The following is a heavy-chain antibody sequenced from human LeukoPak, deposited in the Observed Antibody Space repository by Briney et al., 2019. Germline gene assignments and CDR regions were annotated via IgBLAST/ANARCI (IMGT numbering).Heavy chain of an antibody. CDR1: GGTFSSYA. Sequence: GASVKVSCKASGGTFSSYAISWVRQAPGQGLEWMGGIIPIFGTANYAQKFQGRVTITADKSTSTAYMELSSLRSEDTAVYYCARGEMATIPYFDYWGQGTLVTVSS. CDR3: ARGEMATIPYFDY. V-gene: IGHV1-69*06. D-gene: IGHD5-24*01. CDR2: IIPIFGTA. J-gene: IGHJ4*02.